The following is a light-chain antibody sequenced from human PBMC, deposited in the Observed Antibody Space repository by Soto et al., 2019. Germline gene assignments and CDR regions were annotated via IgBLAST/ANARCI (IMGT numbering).Light chain of an antibody. V-gene: IGKV3-15*01. CDR1: QTVSSN. Sequence: EIVMTQSPATLSVSPGERAILSCRASQTVSSNLAWYQQKPGQAPRLLIYGASTRATGIPARFSGSGSGTEFTLTISSLQSEDIALYYCQQYNNWPPLTFGGGTKVEIK. CDR3: QQYNNWPPLT. J-gene: IGKJ4*01. CDR2: GAS.